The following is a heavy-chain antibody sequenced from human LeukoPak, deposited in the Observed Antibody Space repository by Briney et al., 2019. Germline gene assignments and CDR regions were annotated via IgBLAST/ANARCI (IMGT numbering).Heavy chain of an antibody. J-gene: IGHJ4*02. CDR2: VSATGYTT. CDR1: GFTFSNAW. Sequence: PGGSLRLSCAASGFTFSNAWMSWVRQAPGKGLEWVSYVSATGYTTSYADSVKGRFIISRDNAKNTVFLQMDSLRADDTAVYYCAKGAVGKTESSGYPPHFDYWGQGTLVTVSS. CDR3: AKGAVGKTESSGYPPHFDY. V-gene: IGHV3-23*01. D-gene: IGHD3-22*01.